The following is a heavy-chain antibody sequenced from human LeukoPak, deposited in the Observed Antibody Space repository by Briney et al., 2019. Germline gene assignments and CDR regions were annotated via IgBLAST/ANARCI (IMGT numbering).Heavy chain of an antibody. D-gene: IGHD7-27*01. V-gene: IGHV1-2*02. CDR3: ARVDLTGDWEFDY. Sequence: ASVKVSCKASGYTFTGYYMHWVRQAPGQGLEWMGWINPNSGGTNYAQKFQGRVTMTRDTSISTAYMELSRLRSDDTAVYYCARVDLTGDWEFDYWGPGTLVTVSS. CDR2: INPNSGGT. J-gene: IGHJ4*02. CDR1: GYTFTGYY.